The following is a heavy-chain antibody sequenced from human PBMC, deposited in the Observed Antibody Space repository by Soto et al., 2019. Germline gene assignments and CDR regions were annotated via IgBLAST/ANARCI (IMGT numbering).Heavy chain of an antibody. D-gene: IGHD3-3*01. V-gene: IGHV3-23*01. CDR2: ISSSGGST. CDR3: AKDWRGSMTFDY. J-gene: IGHJ4*02. Sequence: GGSLRLSCAASGFTFSSYAMSWVRQAPGKGLEWVSAISSSGGSTYYADSVKGRFTISRDNSKNTLYLQMNSLRAEDTAVYYCAKDWRGSMTFDYWGQGTLVTVSS. CDR1: GFTFSSYA.